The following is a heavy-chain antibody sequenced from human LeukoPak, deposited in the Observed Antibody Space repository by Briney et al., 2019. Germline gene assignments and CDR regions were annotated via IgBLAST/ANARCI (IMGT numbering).Heavy chain of an antibody. J-gene: IGHJ4*02. CDR3: ARYYRLDY. D-gene: IGHD2-15*01. Sequence: GGSLRLSCAASGFTLSAYGMHWVRQAPGKGLEWVAFIRYDGSKKYYADSVKGRFTISRDNSKNTLYLQMNSLRADDTAVYYCARYYRLDYWGQGTLVTVSS. CDR2: IRYDGSKK. CDR1: GFTLSAYG. V-gene: IGHV3-30*02.